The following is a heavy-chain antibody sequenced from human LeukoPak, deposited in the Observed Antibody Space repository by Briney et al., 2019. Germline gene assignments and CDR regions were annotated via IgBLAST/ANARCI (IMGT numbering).Heavy chain of an antibody. CDR3: ARHYYDSSGLAYYFDY. J-gene: IGHJ4*02. CDR1: VGSISSSSSY. Sequence: PSETLSLTCTVSVGSISSSSSYWGWIRQPPGKGLQRIGSVRYSGRTYYNPSLKSRVTMSLDTSKNQFSLRLTSVTAADTAVYSCARHYYDSSGLAYYFDYWGQGTLVTVSS. CDR2: VRYSGRT. V-gene: IGHV4-39*01. D-gene: IGHD3-22*01.